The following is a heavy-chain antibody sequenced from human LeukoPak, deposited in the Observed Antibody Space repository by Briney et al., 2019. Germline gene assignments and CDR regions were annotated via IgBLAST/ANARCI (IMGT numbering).Heavy chain of an antibody. D-gene: IGHD3-10*01. J-gene: IGHJ4*02. CDR3: ATGATMVRGVPPVIFYRQFDY. Sequence: GTSVKVSCKASGFTFTSSAMQWVRQARGQRLEWIGWIVVGSGNTNYAQKFQERVTITRDMSTSTAYMELSSLRSEDTAVYYCATGATMVRGVPPVIFYRQFDYWGQGTLVTVSS. CDR2: IVVGSGNT. V-gene: IGHV1-58*02. CDR1: GFTFTSSA.